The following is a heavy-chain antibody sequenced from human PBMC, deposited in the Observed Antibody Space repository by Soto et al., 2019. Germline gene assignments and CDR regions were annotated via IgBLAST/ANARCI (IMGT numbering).Heavy chain of an antibody. CDR2: IYWDDDK. CDR1: GFSLSTSGVG. V-gene: IGHV2-5*02. CDR3: AHIMHGCNAWYNWFDP. D-gene: IGHD2-15*01. J-gene: IGHJ5*02. Sequence: QITLKESGPTLVKPTQTLTLTCTFSGFSLSTSGVGVGWIRQPPGKALEWLALIYWDDDKRYSTSLKSRLTITKDTPKSRVVLTMTNMDPVDTATYYCAHIMHGCNAWYNWFDPWGQGTLVTVSS.